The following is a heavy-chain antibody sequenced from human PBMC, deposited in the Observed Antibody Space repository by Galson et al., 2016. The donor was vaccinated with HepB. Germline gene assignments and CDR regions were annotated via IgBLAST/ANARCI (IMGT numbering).Heavy chain of an antibody. CDR1: RFIFSTYA. J-gene: IGHJ6*03. V-gene: IGHV3-23*01. CDR3: AKDLGDRMVTVYYYMDV. D-gene: IGHD4-23*01. CDR2: CSGRGGYT. Sequence: SLRLSGAASRFIFSTYAMGWGRLAPGQGLEWVHACSGRGGYTYYAESVKGRFTISRDNSQNTLYLQINGLQAEDTAVYYCAKDLGDRMVTVYYYMDVWGKGTTVTVSS.